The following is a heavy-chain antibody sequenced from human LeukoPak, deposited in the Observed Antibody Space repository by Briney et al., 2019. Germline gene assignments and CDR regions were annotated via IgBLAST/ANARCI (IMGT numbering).Heavy chain of an antibody. CDR3: ARVREYYDPHFDY. J-gene: IGHJ4*02. CDR1: GYTFTSYY. CDR2: INTNTGNP. V-gene: IGHV7-4-1*02. Sequence: ASVKVSCKASGYTFTSYYMHWVRQAPGQGLECMGWINTNTGNPTYAQGFTGRFVFSLDTSVSTAYLQISSLKAEDTAVYYCARVREYYDPHFDYWGQGTLVTVSS. D-gene: IGHD3-22*01.